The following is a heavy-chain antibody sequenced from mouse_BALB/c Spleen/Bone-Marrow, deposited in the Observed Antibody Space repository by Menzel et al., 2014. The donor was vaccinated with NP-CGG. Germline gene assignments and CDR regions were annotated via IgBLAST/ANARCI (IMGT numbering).Heavy chain of an antibody. J-gene: IGHJ2*01. CDR1: GFSLTSYG. CDR2: IWSGGST. CDR3: ATPGTYHFDY. Sequence: VQLQQSGPGLVQPSQSLSITCTVSGFSLTSYGVHWVRQSPGKGLEWLGVIWSGGSTDYNAAFISRLSISKDNSKSRVFFKMNSLQANDTAIYYCATPGTYHFDYWGQGTTLTVSS. D-gene: IGHD3-3*01. V-gene: IGHV2-2*02.